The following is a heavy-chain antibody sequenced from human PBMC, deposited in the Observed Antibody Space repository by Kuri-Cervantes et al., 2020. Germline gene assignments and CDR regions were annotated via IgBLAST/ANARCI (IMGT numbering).Heavy chain of an antibody. Sequence: GSLRLSCTVSGGSVSTSSYYWSWIRQPPGKGLEWIGSIHYSADTYYSPSLMNRVTISVDTSKNQFSLKLSSVTAADTAVYYCARELYGDGMDVWGQGTTVTVSS. CDR3: ARELYGDGMDV. D-gene: IGHD3-3*01. CDR2: IHYSADT. V-gene: IGHV4-39*07. J-gene: IGHJ6*02. CDR1: GGSVSTSSYY.